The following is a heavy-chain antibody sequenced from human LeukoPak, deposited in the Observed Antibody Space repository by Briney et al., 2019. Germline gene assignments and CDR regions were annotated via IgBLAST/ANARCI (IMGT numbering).Heavy chain of an antibody. Sequence: KTGRSLRLSCAASGFTFSSYAMHWVRQAPGKGLEWMGGFDPEDGETIYAQKFQGRVTMTEDTSTDTAYMELSSLRSEDTAVYYCATTDILTGYPIHFDYWGQGTLVTVSS. CDR2: FDPEDGET. CDR1: GFTFSSYA. V-gene: IGHV1-24*01. CDR3: ATTDILTGYPIHFDY. D-gene: IGHD3-9*01. J-gene: IGHJ4*02.